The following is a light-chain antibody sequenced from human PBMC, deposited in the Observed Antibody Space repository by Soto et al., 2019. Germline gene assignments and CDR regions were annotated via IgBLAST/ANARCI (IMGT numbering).Light chain of an antibody. CDR3: QQYGGAPPEYH. Sequence: IVLTQSPGTLSLSPGERATLSCRASQTVSGSHLAWYQQKPGQAPRLIIYGASTRPTGIPDRFSGSGSGTDFTITITRLEPEDFAVYYCQQYGGAPPEYHFGQGTKLEIK. J-gene: IGKJ2*01. V-gene: IGKV3-20*01. CDR2: GAS. CDR1: QTVSGSH.